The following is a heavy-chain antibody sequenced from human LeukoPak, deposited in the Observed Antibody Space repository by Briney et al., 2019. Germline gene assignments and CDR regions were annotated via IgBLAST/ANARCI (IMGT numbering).Heavy chain of an antibody. CDR1: GFTFSSYW. V-gene: IGHV3-7*01. D-gene: IGHD3-22*01. J-gene: IGHJ3*02. CDR3: ARAPHGDYYDSSGRPGVAFDI. Sequence: GGSLRLSCAASGFTFSSYWMSWVRQAPGKGLEWVANIKQDGSEKYYVDSVKGRFTISRDNAKNSLYLQMNSLRAEDTAVYYCARAPHGDYYDSSGRPGVAFDIWGQGTMVTVSS. CDR2: IKQDGSEK.